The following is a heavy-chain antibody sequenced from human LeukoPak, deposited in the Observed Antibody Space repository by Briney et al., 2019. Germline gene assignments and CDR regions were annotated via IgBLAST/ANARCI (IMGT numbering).Heavy chain of an antibody. D-gene: IGHD6-13*01. CDR3: AKGSEQQLVFSYFDY. J-gene: IGHJ4*02. Sequence: GGSLRLSCAASGFTFSSYAMSWVRQAPGKGLEWVSAISGSGGSTYYADSVKGRFTISRDNSKNTLYLQMNSLRAEDTVVYYCAKGSEQQLVFSYFDYWGQGTLVTVSS. V-gene: IGHV3-23*01. CDR2: ISGSGGST. CDR1: GFTFSSYA.